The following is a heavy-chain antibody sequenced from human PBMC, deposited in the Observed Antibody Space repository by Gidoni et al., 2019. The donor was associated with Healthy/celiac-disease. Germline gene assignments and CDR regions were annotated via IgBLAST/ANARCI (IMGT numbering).Heavy chain of an antibody. CDR2: ISSSSSYI. Sequence: EVQLVESGGGLVKPGGSLRLSCAASGFTFSSYSMNWVRQAPGKGLEWVSSISSSSSYIYYADSVKGRFTISRDNAKNSLYLQMNSLRAEDTAVYYCARDLLNYYDSSGYDWGQGTLVTVSS. CDR1: GFTFSSYS. J-gene: IGHJ4*02. V-gene: IGHV3-21*01. CDR3: ARDLLNYYDSSGYD. D-gene: IGHD3-22*01.